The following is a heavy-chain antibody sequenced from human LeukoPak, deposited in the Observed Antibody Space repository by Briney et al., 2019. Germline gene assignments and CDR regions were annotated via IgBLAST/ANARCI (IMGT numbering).Heavy chain of an antibody. V-gene: IGHV4-59*01. D-gene: IGHD6-19*01. CDR2: IYYSGST. CDR1: GGSISSYD. Sequence: SETLSLTCTVSGGSISSYDWSWIRQPPGKGLEWIGYIYYSGSTNYNPSLKSRVTISVDTSKNQFSLKLSSVTAADTAVYYCASLPAIAVAGTSSVEYFQHWGQGTLVTVSS. CDR3: ASLPAIAVAGTSSVEYFQH. J-gene: IGHJ1*01.